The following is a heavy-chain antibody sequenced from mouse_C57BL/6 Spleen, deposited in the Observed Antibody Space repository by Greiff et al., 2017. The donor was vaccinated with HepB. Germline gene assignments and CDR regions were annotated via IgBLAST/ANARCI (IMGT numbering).Heavy chain of an antibody. V-gene: IGHV5-4*01. CDR3: ARDWFAY. CDR2: ISDGGSYT. J-gene: IGHJ3*01. Sequence: EVQGVESGGGLVKPGGSLKLSCAASGFTFSSYAMSWVRQTPEKRLEWVATISDGGSYTYYPDNVKGRFTISRDNAKNHLYLQMSHLKSEDTAMYYCARDWFAYWGQGTLVTVSA. CDR1: GFTFSSYA.